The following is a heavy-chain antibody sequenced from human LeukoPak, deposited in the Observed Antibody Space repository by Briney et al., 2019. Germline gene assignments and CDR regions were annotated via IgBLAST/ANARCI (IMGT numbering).Heavy chain of an antibody. J-gene: IGHJ4*02. D-gene: IGHD3-22*01. CDR2: ISGSGGST. CDR1: GFSLSDYY. V-gene: IGHV3-23*01. Sequence: GGSLRLACEASGFSLSDYYMDWVRQAPGKGLEWVSSISGSGGSTHYVDSVKGRFTISRDKTKNTLYLQMNSLRAEDTAAYYCAKSSYYDASGYYREYYFDSWGQGTLVTVSS. CDR3: AKSSYYDASGYYREYYFDS.